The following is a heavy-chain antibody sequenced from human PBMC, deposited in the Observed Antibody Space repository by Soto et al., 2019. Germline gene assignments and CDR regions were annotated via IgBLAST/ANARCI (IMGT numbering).Heavy chain of an antibody. J-gene: IGHJ4*02. D-gene: IGHD3-3*01. Sequence: QVQLVESGGGVVQPGRSLTLSCAASGFTFSSYAMQWVRQAPGEGLEWVAVMSYVGDNKYYADSVKGRFTISRDNSKNTLYLQMNSLRAEDTAVYYCAREDVRIGYYLDCWGQGTLVTVSS. CDR1: GFTFSSYA. V-gene: IGHV3-30-3*01. CDR3: AREDVRIGYYLDC. CDR2: MSYVGDNK.